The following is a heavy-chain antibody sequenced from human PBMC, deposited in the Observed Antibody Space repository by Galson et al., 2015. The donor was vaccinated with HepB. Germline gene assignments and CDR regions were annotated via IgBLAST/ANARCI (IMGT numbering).Heavy chain of an antibody. Sequence: SVKVSCKASGGTFSSYAVSWVRQAPGQGLEWMGGIIPIFGTANYAQKFQGRVTITADESTSTAYMELSSLRSEDTAVYYCARGPPRPRSLALGYCSSTSCYTWFDPWGQGTLVTVSS. CDR3: ARGPPRPRSLALGYCSSTSCYTWFDP. CDR1: GGTFSSYA. CDR2: IIPIFGTA. D-gene: IGHD2-2*02. J-gene: IGHJ5*02. V-gene: IGHV1-69*13.